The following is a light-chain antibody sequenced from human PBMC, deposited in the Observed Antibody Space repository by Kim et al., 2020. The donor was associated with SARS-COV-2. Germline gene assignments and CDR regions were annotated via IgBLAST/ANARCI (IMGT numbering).Light chain of an antibody. CDR2: GAS. Sequence: DIQMTQSPSSLSASVVDRVTITCRASQYIANYLNWYQKKPGQAPNLLIFGASTLHTGVPSRFSGSGSGTDFSLTISNLQPEDSAAYYCQQSYTIRSSFGQGTKLEI. J-gene: IGKJ2*01. CDR3: QQSYTIRSS. CDR1: QYIANY. V-gene: IGKV1-39*01.